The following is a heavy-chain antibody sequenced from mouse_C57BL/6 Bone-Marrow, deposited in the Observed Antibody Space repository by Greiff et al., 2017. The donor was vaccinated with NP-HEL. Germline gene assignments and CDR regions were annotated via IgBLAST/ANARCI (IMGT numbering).Heavy chain of an antibody. V-gene: IGHV1-55*01. CDR2: IYPGSGST. CDR3: ARHGNYPWFAY. D-gene: IGHD2-1*01. J-gene: IGHJ3*01. CDR1: GYTFTSYW. Sequence: VKLQESGAELVKPGASVKMSCKASGYTFTSYWITWVKQRPGQGLEWIGDIYPGSGSTNYNEKFKSKATLTVDTSSSTAYMQLSSLTSEDSAVYYCARHGNYPWFAYWGQGTLVTVSA.